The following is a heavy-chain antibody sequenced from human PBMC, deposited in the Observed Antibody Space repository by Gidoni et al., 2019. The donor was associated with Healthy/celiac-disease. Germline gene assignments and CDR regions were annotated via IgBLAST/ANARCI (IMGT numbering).Heavy chain of an antibody. CDR2: IYHSGST. J-gene: IGHJ4*02. CDR3: ARALGRRDYGDY. Sequence: QLQLQESGPRLVTPSGTLSLTCAVSGGSLSSSNWWSWVRQPPGQGLEWFGEIYHSGSTNYNPSLKSRVTISVDKSKNQFSLRVRSVDAGDTVVYYCARALGRRDYGDYGGRGTLVTVSS. CDR1: GGSLSSSNW. D-gene: IGHD1-26*01. V-gene: IGHV4-4*02.